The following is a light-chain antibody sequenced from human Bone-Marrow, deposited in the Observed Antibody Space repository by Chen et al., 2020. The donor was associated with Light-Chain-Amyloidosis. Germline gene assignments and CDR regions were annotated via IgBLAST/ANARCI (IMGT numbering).Light chain of an antibody. CDR3: CSYSSGRTQWV. CDR2: EFT. CDR1: DDDIGSFNL. J-gene: IGLJ3*02. Sequence: QSALPQPASVSGSPCQSFTISCTGTDDDIGSFNLVSWYQRHPGKAPELMIYEFTTRPSVVSARLSGAKSGKTASLTISGLQAEDEAEYSCCSYSSGRTQWVFGGGTKLTVL. V-gene: IGLV2-23*02.